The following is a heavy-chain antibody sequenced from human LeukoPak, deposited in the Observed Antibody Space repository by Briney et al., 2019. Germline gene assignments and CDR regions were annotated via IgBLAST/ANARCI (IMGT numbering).Heavy chain of an antibody. V-gene: IGHV4-30-4*08. Sequence: SETLSLTCTVSGGSISSGDYYWSWIRQPPGKGLEWIGYISYSGSTYTYYNPSLKGRVTISVDTSKNQFSLKLSSVTAADTAVYYCAREERRDDYKFDYWGQGTLVTVSS. J-gene: IGHJ4*02. D-gene: IGHD5-24*01. CDR3: AREERRDDYKFDY. CDR2: ISYSGSTYT. CDR1: GGSISSGDYY.